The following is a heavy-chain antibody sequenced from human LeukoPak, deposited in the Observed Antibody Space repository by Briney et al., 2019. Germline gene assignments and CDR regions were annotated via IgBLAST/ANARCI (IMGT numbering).Heavy chain of an antibody. Sequence: QPGGSLRLSCAASGFTFSSYAMRSVRQAPGKGLEWVSAISGSGGSTYYADSVKGRFTISRDNSKNTLYLQMNSLRAEDTAVYYCAKDGIAARLADYWGQGTLVTVSS. V-gene: IGHV3-23*01. CDR1: GFTFSSYA. J-gene: IGHJ4*02. CDR3: AKDGIAARLADY. D-gene: IGHD6-6*01. CDR2: ISGSGGST.